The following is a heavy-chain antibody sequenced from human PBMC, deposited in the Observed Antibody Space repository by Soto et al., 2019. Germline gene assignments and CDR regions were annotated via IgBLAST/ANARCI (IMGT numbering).Heavy chain of an antibody. D-gene: IGHD6-19*01. J-gene: IGHJ6*02. V-gene: IGHV4-34*01. CDR3: ARVEIGAVAGTPPNYYYGMEV. Sequence: PSETLSLTCAVYGESLSGYYWSWIRQPPGKGLEWIGEINHSGSTNYNPSLKSRVTISVDTSKNQFSLRLSSVTAADTAVYFCARVEIGAVAGTPPNYYYGMEVWGQGNTVTVSS. CDR1: GESLSGYY. CDR2: INHSGST.